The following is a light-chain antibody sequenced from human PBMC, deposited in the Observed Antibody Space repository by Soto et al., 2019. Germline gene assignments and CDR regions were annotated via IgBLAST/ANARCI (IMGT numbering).Light chain of an antibody. V-gene: IGKV3-20*01. CDR1: QSVSSSY. Sequence: ETVMTQSPATLSVSPGETATLSCRASQSVSSSYLAWYQQKPGQAPRFLIYGASSRATGIPDRFSGSGSGTDFTLTISRLEPEDFAVYYRQQYGSSPTTFGQGTKVDIK. CDR3: QQYGSSPTT. CDR2: GAS. J-gene: IGKJ1*01.